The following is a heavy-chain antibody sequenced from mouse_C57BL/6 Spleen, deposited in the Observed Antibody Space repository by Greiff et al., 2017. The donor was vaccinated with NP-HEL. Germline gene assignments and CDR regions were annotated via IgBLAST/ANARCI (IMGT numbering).Heavy chain of an antibody. CDR2: IYPSDSET. CDR3: ARGLRSFDY. V-gene: IGHV1-61*01. J-gene: IGHJ2*01. CDR1: GYTFTSYW. D-gene: IGHD1-1*01. Sequence: QVQLQQPGAELVRPGSSVKLSCKASGYTFTSYWMDWVKQRPGQGLEWIGNIYPSDSETHYNQKFKDKATLTVDKSSSTAYMQLSSLTSEDSAVYYCARGLRSFDYWGQGTTLTVSS.